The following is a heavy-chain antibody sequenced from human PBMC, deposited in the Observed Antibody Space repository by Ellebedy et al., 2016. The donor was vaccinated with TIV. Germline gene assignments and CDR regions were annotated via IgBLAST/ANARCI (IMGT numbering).Heavy chain of an antibody. Sequence: GESLKISCAASGFTFRDFAMNWVRQAPGKGLEWVSGITGFGYSTNYAESVKGRFTISRDNSKNTLYLQMNSLRAEDTAVYYCPKGQRVVTAPFDYWGHGTLVTVSS. CDR3: PKGQRVVTAPFDY. D-gene: IGHD2-21*02. J-gene: IGHJ4*01. CDR1: GFTFRDFA. CDR2: ITGFGYST. V-gene: IGHV3-23*01.